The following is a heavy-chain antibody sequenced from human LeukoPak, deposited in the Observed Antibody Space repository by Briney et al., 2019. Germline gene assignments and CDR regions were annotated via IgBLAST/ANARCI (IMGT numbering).Heavy chain of an antibody. Sequence: GSLRLSCAASGFTFSSYGMHWVRQAPGKGLEGVAFIRYDGSNKYYADSVKGRFTISRDNSKNTLYLQMNSLRAEDTAVYYCAKVPDSGSSLDYWGQGTLVTVSS. CDR1: GFTFSSYG. CDR3: AKVPDSGSSLDY. CDR2: IRYDGSNK. V-gene: IGHV3-30*02. J-gene: IGHJ4*02. D-gene: IGHD1-26*01.